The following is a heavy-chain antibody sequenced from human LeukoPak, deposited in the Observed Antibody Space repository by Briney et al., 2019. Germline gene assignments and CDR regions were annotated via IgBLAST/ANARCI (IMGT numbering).Heavy chain of an antibody. CDR2: INQHGSET. CDR3: SRGGLYRYSGTSGDY. V-gene: IGHV3-7*01. CDR1: GFSFSSYW. J-gene: IGHJ4*02. D-gene: IGHD1-26*01. Sequence: GGSLRLSCAVSGFSFSSYWMTWVRQAPGKGLEWVANINQHGSETYYVDSVKGRFIISRGNAKNSLFLQMDSVTGEDTAVYYCSRGGLYRYSGTSGDYWGQGTLVTVSS.